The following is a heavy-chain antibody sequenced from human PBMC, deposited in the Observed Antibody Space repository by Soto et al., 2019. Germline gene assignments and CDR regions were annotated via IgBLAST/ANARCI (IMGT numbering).Heavy chain of an antibody. CDR2: ISGSGGST. Sequence: EVQLLESGGGLVQPGGSLRLSCAASGFTFSSYAMSWVRQAPGKGLEWVSAISGSGGSTYYADSVKGRFTISRDNSKNTLYLQMNSLRDEDTAVYYCAKAPLLLEWLLGPPFEGGTYYYYYMDVWGKGTTVTVSS. D-gene: IGHD3-3*01. J-gene: IGHJ6*03. CDR1: GFTFSSYA. CDR3: AKAPLLLEWLLGPPFEGGTYYYYYMDV. V-gene: IGHV3-23*01.